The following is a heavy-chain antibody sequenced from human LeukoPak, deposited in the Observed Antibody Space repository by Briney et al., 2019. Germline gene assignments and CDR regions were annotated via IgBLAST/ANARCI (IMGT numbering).Heavy chain of an antibody. J-gene: IGHJ5*02. CDR2: IYHSGST. CDR3: ARQVVPAADGNWFDP. V-gene: IGHV4-38-2*01. Sequence: PSETLSLTCAVSGYSISSDYYWGWIRQPPGKGLEWIGSIYHSGSTYYNPSLKSRLTISGDTSKNQFSLKLSSVTAADTAVYYCARQVVPAADGNWFDPWGQGTLVTVSS. D-gene: IGHD2-2*01. CDR1: GYSISSDYY.